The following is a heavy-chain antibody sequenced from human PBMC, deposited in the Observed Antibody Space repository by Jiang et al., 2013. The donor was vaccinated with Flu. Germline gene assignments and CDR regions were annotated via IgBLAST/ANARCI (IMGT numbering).Heavy chain of an antibody. CDR2: IYYSGST. CDR1: GGSISSGGYY. Sequence: TCTVSGGSISSGGYYWSWIRQHPGKGLEWIGYIYYSGSTYYNPSLKSRVTISVDTSKNQFSLKLSSVTAADTAVYYCARVPVVVVPAAMHHFDYWGQGTLVTVSS. V-gene: IGHV4-31*03. J-gene: IGHJ4*02. CDR3: ARVPVVVVPAAMHHFDY. D-gene: IGHD2-2*01.